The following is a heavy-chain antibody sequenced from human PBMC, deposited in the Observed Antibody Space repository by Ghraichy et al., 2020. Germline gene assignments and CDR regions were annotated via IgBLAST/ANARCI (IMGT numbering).Heavy chain of an antibody. CDR2: ISSNSRTT. D-gene: IGHD3-16*02. V-gene: IGHV3-48*02. CDR3: ARDRDDNWRTYRYTCDN. J-gene: IGHJ4*02. Sequence: ETLSLTCAASGFTFSSYSMNWVRQAPGKGREWVSYISSNSRTTYYADSVKGRFTISRDNAKNSLYLQMHSLRDEDTAVYYCARDRDDNWRTYRYTCDNWSQGTLVTVSS. CDR1: GFTFSSYS.